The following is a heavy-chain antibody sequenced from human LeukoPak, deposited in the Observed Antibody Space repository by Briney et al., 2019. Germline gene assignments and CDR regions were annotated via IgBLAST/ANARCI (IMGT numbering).Heavy chain of an antibody. CDR2: IYSGGYT. Sequence: GGSLRLSCAASGFAVSSNYMSWVRQAPGKGLEWVSIIYSGGYTYYADSVKGRFTISRDNSKNMLYLQMNSLTAEDTAVYYCARDRPTGNYYSIDYWGRGTQVTVST. CDR3: ARDRPTGNYYSIDY. D-gene: IGHD1-26*01. V-gene: IGHV3-53*01. CDR1: GFAVSSNY. J-gene: IGHJ4*02.